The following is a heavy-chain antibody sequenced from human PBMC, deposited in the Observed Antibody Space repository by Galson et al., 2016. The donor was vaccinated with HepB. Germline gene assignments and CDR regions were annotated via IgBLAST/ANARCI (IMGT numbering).Heavy chain of an antibody. CDR3: ARRHSDYSYDSSNYHGPYYFDY. D-gene: IGHD3-22*01. CDR1: GDSISGTSYY. Sequence: ETLSLTCTVSGDSISGTSYYWAWIRQPPGKGPEWIGSGHYSGSTYYKPSLKSRVTLSVDTSKNQFSLRLSSVTAADTAVYYCARRHSDYSYDSSNYHGPYYFDYWGQGTLVTVSS. J-gene: IGHJ4*02. V-gene: IGHV4-39*01. CDR2: GHYSGST.